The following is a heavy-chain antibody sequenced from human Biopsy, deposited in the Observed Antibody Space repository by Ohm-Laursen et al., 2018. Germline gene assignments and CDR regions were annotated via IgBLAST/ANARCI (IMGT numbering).Heavy chain of an antibody. J-gene: IGHJ4*02. Sequence: ATVKISCKGSGYIFTSFGVSWVRQAPGHGLEWMGWVSTYNGNTEYEQKFQGRVTMTTDTSANTAYMELRSLRSDDTAVYFCARVREGGLLDYWGQGILVTVSS. CDR1: GYIFTSFG. CDR3: ARVREGGLLDY. V-gene: IGHV1-18*01. CDR2: VSTYNGNT. D-gene: IGHD3-16*01.